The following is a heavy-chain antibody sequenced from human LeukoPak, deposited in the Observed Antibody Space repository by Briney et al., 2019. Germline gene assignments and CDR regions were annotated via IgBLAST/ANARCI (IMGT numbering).Heavy chain of an antibody. Sequence: SETLSLTCTVSGGSISSYYWSWIRQPPGKGLEWIGYIYYSGSTNYNPSLQSRVTISVDTSKNQFSLKLSSVTAADTAVYYCAIGDWASPDYWGQGTLVTVSS. J-gene: IGHJ4*02. D-gene: IGHD3-9*01. V-gene: IGHV4-59*08. CDR1: GGSISSYY. CDR3: AIGDWASPDY. CDR2: IYYSGST.